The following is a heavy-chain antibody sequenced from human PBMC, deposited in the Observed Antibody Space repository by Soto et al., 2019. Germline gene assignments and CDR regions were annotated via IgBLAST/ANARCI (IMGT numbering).Heavy chain of an antibody. Sequence: EVQLLESGGDLIQPGGSLRLSCAASGFTFNIYAMAWVHQAPGKGLEWVSAISRYGDFTYYADSVEGRFTISRDNSKNTLYLQMNSLRAEDTALYYCAKDRYLDHDSRGYLFDNWGQGTLVTVSS. CDR3: AKDRYLDHDSRGYLFDN. CDR2: ISRYGDFT. D-gene: IGHD3-22*01. J-gene: IGHJ4*02. V-gene: IGHV3-23*01. CDR1: GFTFNIYA.